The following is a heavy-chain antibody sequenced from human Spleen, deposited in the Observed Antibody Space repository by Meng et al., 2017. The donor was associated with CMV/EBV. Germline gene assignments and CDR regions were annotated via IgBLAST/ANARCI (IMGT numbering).Heavy chain of an antibody. CDR1: GFTFSRYA. CDR3: VKDKTPDGLYNFDF. V-gene: IGHV3-23*03. D-gene: IGHD1-14*01. J-gene: IGHJ4*02. Sequence: GESLKISCAASGFTFSRYAMSWVRQAPGRGLEWVSPIYSGGSSTYHSDSVKGRFTISRDKSRSTLYLQMNSLRAEDTAVYYCVKDKTPDGLYNFDFWGQGTQVTVSS. CDR2: IYSGGSST.